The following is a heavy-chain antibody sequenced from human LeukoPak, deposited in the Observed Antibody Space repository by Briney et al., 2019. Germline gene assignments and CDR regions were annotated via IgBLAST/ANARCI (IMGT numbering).Heavy chain of an antibody. D-gene: IGHD6-19*01. V-gene: IGHV3-23*01. Sequence: GSLRLSCAASGFTLSSYAMSWVRQGPGKGLEWVSAISVSGNTYHADSVKGRFTISRDSSKNTLYLQMNSLRAGDAAVYYCAKIQGWFNAAFHIGGQGTMVTVSS. CDR3: AKIQGWFNAAFHI. J-gene: IGHJ3*02. CDR2: ISVSGNT. CDR1: GFTLSSYA.